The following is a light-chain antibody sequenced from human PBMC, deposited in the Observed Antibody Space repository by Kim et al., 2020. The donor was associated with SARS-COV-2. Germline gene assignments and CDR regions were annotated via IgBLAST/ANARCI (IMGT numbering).Light chain of an antibody. CDR1: SSNIGSNT. V-gene: IGLV1-44*01. J-gene: IGLJ2*01. CDR3: ATWDDSLRGVV. Sequence: ELTQPHSASGTPGQRVTISCSGSSSNIGSNTVNWYQQLPGTAPKLLIYTNNQRPSGVPDRFSGSKSGTSASLAISGLQSEDEAYYYCATWDDSLRGVVFGGGTKVTVL. CDR2: TNN.